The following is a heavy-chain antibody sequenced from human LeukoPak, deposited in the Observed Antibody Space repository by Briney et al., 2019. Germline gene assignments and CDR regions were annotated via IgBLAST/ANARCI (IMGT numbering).Heavy chain of an antibody. D-gene: IGHD3-3*01. CDR2: ISSSGSTI. CDR3: ARDPYDFWSGYYPNPTFDY. V-gene: IGHV3-11*01. J-gene: IGHJ4*02. Sequence: NPGGSLRLSCAASGFTFSDYYMSWIRQAPGKGLEWVSYISSSGSTIYYADSVKGRFTISRDNAKNSLYLQMNSLRAEDTAVYYCARDPYDFWSGYYPNPTFDYWGQGTLVTVSS. CDR1: GFTFSDYY.